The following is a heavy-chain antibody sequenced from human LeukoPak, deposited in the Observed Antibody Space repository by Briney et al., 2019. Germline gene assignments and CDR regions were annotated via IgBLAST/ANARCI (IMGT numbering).Heavy chain of an antibody. CDR2: INHSGST. CDR1: GGSFSGYY. D-gene: IGHD2-2*01. J-gene: IGHJ4*02. Sequence: PSETLSLTCAVYGGSFSGYYWSWIRQPPGKGLEWIGEINHSGSTNYNPSLKSRVTISVDTSKNQFSLKLSSVTAADTAVYYCARTGYCSSTSCLPFDHWGQGTLVTVSS. CDR3: ARTGYCSSTSCLPFDH. V-gene: IGHV4-34*01.